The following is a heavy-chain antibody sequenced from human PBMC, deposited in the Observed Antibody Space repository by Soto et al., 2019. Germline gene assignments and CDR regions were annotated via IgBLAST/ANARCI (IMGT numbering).Heavy chain of an antibody. CDR3: ARALYCTNGVCYPPEANWFDP. V-gene: IGHV4-31*03. CDR1: VGSISSCGYY. D-gene: IGHD2-8*01. Sequence: SETLSLTCTVSVGSISSCGYYWSWIRQHPGKGLEWIGYIYYSGSTYYNPSLKSRVTISVDTSKNQFSLKLSSVTAADTAVYYCARALYCTNGVCYPPEANWFDPWGQGTLVTVSS. CDR2: IYYSGST. J-gene: IGHJ5*02.